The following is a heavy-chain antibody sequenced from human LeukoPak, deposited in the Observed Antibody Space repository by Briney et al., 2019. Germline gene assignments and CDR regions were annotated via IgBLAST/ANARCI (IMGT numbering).Heavy chain of an antibody. CDR3: ARDESGDNDAFDI. CDR2: IRYDGSNK. V-gene: IGHV3-30*02. CDR1: GFTFSSYG. J-gene: IGHJ3*02. Sequence: PGGSLRLSCAASGFTFSSYGMHWVRQAPGKGLEWVAFIRYDGSNKYYADSVKGRFTISRGNAKNSLYLQMNSLRVEDTAVYYCARDESGDNDAFDIWGQGTMVTVSS. D-gene: IGHD2-21*01.